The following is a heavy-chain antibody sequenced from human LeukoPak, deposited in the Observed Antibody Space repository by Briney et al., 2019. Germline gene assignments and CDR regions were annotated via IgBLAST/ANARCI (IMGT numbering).Heavy chain of an antibody. Sequence: GEPLKISCQGSGYKFSNYWIGWVRQVPEKGLEWRGIIYPGDYDTRYSPSFQGQVTISVDKSISTATLHWSSLKASDTAMYYCARLLGVVGAADYWGQGTLVTVSS. J-gene: IGHJ4*02. D-gene: IGHD1-26*01. CDR1: GYKFSNYW. CDR3: ARLLGVVGAADY. CDR2: IYPGDYDT. V-gene: IGHV5-51*01.